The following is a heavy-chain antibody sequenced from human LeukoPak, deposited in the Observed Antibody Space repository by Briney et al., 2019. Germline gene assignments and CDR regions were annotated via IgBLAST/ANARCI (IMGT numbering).Heavy chain of an antibody. Sequence: GGSLRLSCAASGFTFSSYWMSWVRQAPGKGLEWVANIKQDGSEKYYVDSVKGRFTISRDNPKNTLYLQMNSLRAEDTAVYYCAKIYCSSTSCYAHDAFDIWGQGTMVTVSS. CDR2: IKQDGSEK. CDR1: GFTFSSYW. D-gene: IGHD2-2*01. CDR3: AKIYCSSTSCYAHDAFDI. V-gene: IGHV3-7*03. J-gene: IGHJ3*02.